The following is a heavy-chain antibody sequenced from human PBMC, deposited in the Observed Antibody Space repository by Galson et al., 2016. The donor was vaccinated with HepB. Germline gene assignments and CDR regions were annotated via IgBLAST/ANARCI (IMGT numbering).Heavy chain of an antibody. CDR2: IIPIFGTA. CDR1: GGTFSSYG. J-gene: IGHJ6*03. D-gene: IGHD6-13*01. CDR3: GRGRYSDSWYYYSYYMDV. V-gene: IGHV1-69*13. Sequence: SVKVSCKASGGTFSSYGISWVRQGPGQGLEWMGGIIPIFGTANYAQKFQGRVTITADESTSTAYMELSSLRSEDTAVYYCGRGRYSDSWYYYSYYMDVWGKGTTVTVSS.